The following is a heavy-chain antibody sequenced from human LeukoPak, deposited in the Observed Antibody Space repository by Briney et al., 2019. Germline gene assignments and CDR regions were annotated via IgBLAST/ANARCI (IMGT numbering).Heavy chain of an antibody. Sequence: GGSLRLSCAASGFTFNSYSMNWVRQAPGKGLEWVSSIISSSTYIYYTDSVKGRFTISRDNSKNTLYLQMNSLRDDDTAVYYCVRGVGVSRFNYFDPWGQGTLVTVSS. J-gene: IGHJ5*02. CDR3: VRGVGVSRFNYFDP. D-gene: IGHD6-13*01. CDR1: GFTFNSYS. CDR2: IISSSTYI. V-gene: IGHV3-21*01.